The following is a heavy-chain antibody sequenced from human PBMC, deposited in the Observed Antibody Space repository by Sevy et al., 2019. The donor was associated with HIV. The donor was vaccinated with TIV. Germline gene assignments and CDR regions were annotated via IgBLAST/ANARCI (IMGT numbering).Heavy chain of an antibody. CDR2: FKSKIHGGTT. D-gene: IGHD3-3*01. J-gene: IGHJ4*02. V-gene: IGHV3-49*04. CDR3: RRWSGSQSIFDY. Sequence: GGSLRLSCTASGFIFGDYGMSWVRQAPGKGLEWIAFFKSKIHGGTTENAASVKGRFTISRDDSKNIVYLQMSNLKTEETAVYYCRRWSGSQSIFDYWGQGTLVTVSS. CDR1: GFIFGDYG.